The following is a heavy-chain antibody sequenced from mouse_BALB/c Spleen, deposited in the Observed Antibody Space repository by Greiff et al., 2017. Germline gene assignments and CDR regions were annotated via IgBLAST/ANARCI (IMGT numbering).Heavy chain of an antibody. CDR1: GYTFTSYV. Sequence: VQLQQSGPELVKPGASVKMSCKASGYTFTSYVMHWVKQKPGQGLEWIGYINPYNDGTKYNEKFKGKATLTSDKSSSTAYMELSSLTSEDSAVYYCARGRGYDVDYYAMDYWGQGTSVTVSS. V-gene: IGHV1-14*01. D-gene: IGHD2-14*01. J-gene: IGHJ4*01. CDR3: ARGRGYDVDYYAMDY. CDR2: INPYNDGT.